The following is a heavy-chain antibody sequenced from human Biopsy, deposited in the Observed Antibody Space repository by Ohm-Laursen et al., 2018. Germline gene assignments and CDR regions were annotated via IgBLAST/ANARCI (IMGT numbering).Heavy chain of an antibody. CDR3: ARGYSRRVSIFEASIYWFDT. Sequence: GAPVKVSCKASGYSFSTYDVNWVRQARGQGLEWMGWMTPSSGKTGYAQRFQGRVTLTMNTSISTAYMELSGLRSEDTAVYFCARGYSRRVSIFEASIYWFDTWGQGTLVTVSS. J-gene: IGHJ5*02. V-gene: IGHV1-8*01. D-gene: IGHD6-6*01. CDR1: GYSFSTYD. CDR2: MTPSSGKT.